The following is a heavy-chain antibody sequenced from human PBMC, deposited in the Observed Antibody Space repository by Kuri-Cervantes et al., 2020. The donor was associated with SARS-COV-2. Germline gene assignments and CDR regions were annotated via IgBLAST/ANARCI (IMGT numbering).Heavy chain of an antibody. CDR3: ARDEYSSSGGWFDP. CDR1: GGSISSGDYY. D-gene: IGHD6-6*01. J-gene: IGHJ5*02. Sequence: SETLSLTCTVSGGSISSGDYYWSWIRQPPGKGLEWIGYIYYSGSTYYNPSLKSRVTISVDTSKNQFSLKLSSVTAADTAVYYCARDEYSSSGGWFDPWAQGTLVTVSS. V-gene: IGHV4-30-4*08. CDR2: IYYSGST.